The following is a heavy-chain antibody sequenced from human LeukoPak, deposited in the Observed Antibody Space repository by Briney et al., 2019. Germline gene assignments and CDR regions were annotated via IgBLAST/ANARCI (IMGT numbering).Heavy chain of an antibody. CDR3: ARESRGYDILTGKYHRGYYSYYMDV. J-gene: IGHJ6*03. V-gene: IGHV3-7*01. CDR2: IKQDVNEK. CDR1: GFTFNSYW. Sequence: GGSLRLSCAASGFTFNSYWMSWVRQAPGKGLEWVANIKQDVNEKYYVDSVKGRFTISRDNAKNSLYLQMNSLRAEDTAVYYCARESRGYDILTGKYHRGYYSYYMDVWGKGTTVTISS. D-gene: IGHD3-9*01.